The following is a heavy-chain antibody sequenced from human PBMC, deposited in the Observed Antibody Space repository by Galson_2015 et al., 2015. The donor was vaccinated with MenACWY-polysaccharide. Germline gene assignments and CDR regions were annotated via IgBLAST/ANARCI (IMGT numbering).Heavy chain of an antibody. D-gene: IGHD1-26*01. V-gene: IGHV3-23*01. CDR1: GFTFSSYG. CDR3: AKDLRVGATAGSELDF. CDR2: ISGSGGST. J-gene: IGHJ3*01. Sequence: SLRLSCAASGFTFSSYGMSWVRQAPGKGLEWVSSISGSGGSTFYADSVKGRFTISRDNSKNTLSPQVNSLRAEDTAKYYCAKDLRVGATAGSELDFWGHGTMVTVSS.